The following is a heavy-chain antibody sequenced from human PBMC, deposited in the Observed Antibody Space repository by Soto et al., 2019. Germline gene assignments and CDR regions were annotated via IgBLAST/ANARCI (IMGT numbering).Heavy chain of an antibody. V-gene: IGHV3-7*04. CDR1: GFTFSSYW. D-gene: IGHD2-15*01. J-gene: IGHJ4*02. CDR3: ARAYCSGGCCSPGIY. CDR2: IKQDGSEK. Sequence: PGGSLRLSCAASGFTFSSYWMSWVRQAPGKGLEWVANIKQDGSEKYYVDSVKGRFTISRGNAKNSLYLQMNSLRVEDTAVYHCARAYCSGGCCSPGIYWGQGTLVTVSS.